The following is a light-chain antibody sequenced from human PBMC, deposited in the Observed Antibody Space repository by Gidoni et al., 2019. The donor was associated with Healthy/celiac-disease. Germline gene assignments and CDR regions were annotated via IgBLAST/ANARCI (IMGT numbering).Light chain of an antibody. J-gene: IGLJ2*01. CDR2: AKN. CDR3: NSRDSSGNHVV. Sequence: SSELTQGPTVSVALGQTVRIPCQGDSLRSYYASWYQQKPGQAPILVIYAKNNRPSGIPDRFSASSSGNTASLTITGAQAEDEADYYCNSRDSSGNHVVFGGGTKLTVL. V-gene: IGLV3-19*01. CDR1: SLRSYY.